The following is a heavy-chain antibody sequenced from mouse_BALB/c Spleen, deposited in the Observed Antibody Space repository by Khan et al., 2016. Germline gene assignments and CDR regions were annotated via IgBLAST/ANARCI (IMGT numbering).Heavy chain of an antibody. Sequence: EVELVESGAELVKPGASVKLSCTASGFNIKDTYMHWVKQRPEQGLEWIGRIDPANGNTKYDPKFQGKATITTDTSSNTAYLQHSSLTSEDTAVYYGARIYYGGADWGQGNLVTVSA. V-gene: IGHV14-3*02. J-gene: IGHJ3*01. D-gene: IGHD2-1*01. CDR1: GFNIKDTY. CDR2: IDPANGNT. CDR3: ARIYYGGAD.